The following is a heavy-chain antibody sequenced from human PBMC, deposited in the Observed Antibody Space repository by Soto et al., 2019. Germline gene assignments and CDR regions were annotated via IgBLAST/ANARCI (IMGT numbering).Heavy chain of an antibody. CDR1: GFSLSTSGVG. Sequence: QITLKESGPTLVKPTQPLTLTCTFSGFSLSTSGVGVGWIRQPPGKALEWLALIYWDDDKRYSPSLKSRLTIPKATSKNQVVLTMTNMDPVDTATYYCAHRRRSRHTGAGWFDPWGEGTLVTVSS. V-gene: IGHV2-5*02. D-gene: IGHD3-10*01. CDR3: AHRRRSRHTGAGWFDP. J-gene: IGHJ5*02. CDR2: IYWDDDK.